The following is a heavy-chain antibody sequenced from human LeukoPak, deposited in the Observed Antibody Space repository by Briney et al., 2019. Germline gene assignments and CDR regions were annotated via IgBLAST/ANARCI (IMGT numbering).Heavy chain of an antibody. CDR3: ARDRGNTNV. D-gene: IGHD3-3*01. V-gene: IGHV3-48*01. Sequence: HTGGSLRLSCAASGFTFSTYSMNWVRQAPGKGLEWVSYISSSSSTIYYAGSVKGRFTISRDNAKNSLYLQMNSLRVEDTAVYYCARDRGNTNVWGKGTTVTVSS. CDR1: GFTFSTYS. J-gene: IGHJ6*04. CDR2: ISSSSSTI.